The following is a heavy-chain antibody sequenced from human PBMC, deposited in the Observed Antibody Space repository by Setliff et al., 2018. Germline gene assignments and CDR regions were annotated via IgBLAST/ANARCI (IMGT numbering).Heavy chain of an antibody. Sequence: ASVKVSCKASGYTFTRYGISWVRQAPGKGFEWMGWIGPYNGNTYYAQKFQGRVAITTDTSTSTAYMELRSLRYDDTSVYYCAKGGNITRETYYYYGMDVWGQGTTVTVSS. J-gene: IGHJ6*02. CDR2: IGPYNGNT. V-gene: IGHV1-18*01. D-gene: IGHD1-20*01. CDR1: GYTFTRYG. CDR3: AKGGNITRETYYYYGMDV.